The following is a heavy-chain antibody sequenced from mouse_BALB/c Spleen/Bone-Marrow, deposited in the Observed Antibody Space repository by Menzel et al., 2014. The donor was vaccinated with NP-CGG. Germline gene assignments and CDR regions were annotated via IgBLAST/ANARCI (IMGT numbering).Heavy chain of an antibody. D-gene: IGHD4-1*01. V-gene: IGHV5-17*02. CDR3: ARGGNWDDFDV. J-gene: IGHJ1*01. CDR2: ISSGSTSI. Sequence: EVMLVESGGGLVQPGGSRKLSCAASGFTFSSFGMHWVRQAPERGLEWVPYISSGSTSIFYSDTVRGRFTISRDNPKNTLFLQMTSLTSEDTSMYYCARGGNWDDFDVWGAGTTVTVSS. CDR1: GFTFSSFG.